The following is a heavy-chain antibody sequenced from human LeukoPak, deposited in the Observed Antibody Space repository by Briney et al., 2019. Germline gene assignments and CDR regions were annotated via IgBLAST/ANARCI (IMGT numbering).Heavy chain of an antibody. CDR2: IYYSGST. CDR1: GGSISSYY. Sequence: SETLSLTCTVSGGSISSYYWSWIRQPPGKGLEWIGYIYYSGSTNYNPSLKSRVTISVDTSKNQFSLKLSSVTAADTAVYYCARRRERLVGWTYNWFDPWGQGTLVTVSS. CDR3: ARRRERLVGWTYNWFDP. D-gene: IGHD6-13*01. J-gene: IGHJ5*02. V-gene: IGHV4-59*12.